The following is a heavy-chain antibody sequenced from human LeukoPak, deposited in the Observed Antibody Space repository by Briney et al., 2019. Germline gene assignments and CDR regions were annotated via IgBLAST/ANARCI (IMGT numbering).Heavy chain of an antibody. J-gene: IGHJ6*02. CDR1: GFTFSSYS. D-gene: IGHD3-3*01. CDR3: ARAPHYDFWSGYYSDYYYYYGMDV. V-gene: IGHV3-48*01. Sequence: PGGSLRLSCAASGFTFSSYSMNWVRQAPGKGLEWVSYISSSSSTIYYADSVKGRFTISRDNAKNSLYLQMNSLRAEDTAVYYCARAPHYDFWSGYYSDYYYYYGMDVWPRDHGHRLL. CDR2: ISSSSSTI.